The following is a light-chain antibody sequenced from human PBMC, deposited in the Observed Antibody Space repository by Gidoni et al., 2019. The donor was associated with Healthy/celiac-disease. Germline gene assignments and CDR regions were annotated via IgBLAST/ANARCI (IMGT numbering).Light chain of an antibody. Sequence: DIKLTQSPAFLSASVGDRVTINCRASQGISRYFAWYPQKPGKAPKLLIYAASTLQIGVPSRVIGSGSGTEFTLTISSLQPEDVATYYCQQLNSYPPTFGGGTKVEIK. J-gene: IGKJ4*01. V-gene: IGKV1-9*01. CDR3: QQLNSYPPT. CDR2: AAS. CDR1: QGISRY.